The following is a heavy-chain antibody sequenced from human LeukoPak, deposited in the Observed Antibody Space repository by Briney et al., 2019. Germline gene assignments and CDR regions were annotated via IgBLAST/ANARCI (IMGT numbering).Heavy chain of an antibody. J-gene: IGHJ5*02. D-gene: IGHD3-3*01. CDR1: GFTFSSYG. V-gene: IGHV3-30*18. Sequence: PGRSLRLSCAASGFTFSSYGMHWVRQAPGKGLEWVAVISYDGSNKYYADPVKGRFTISRDNSKNTLYLQMNSLRAEDTAVYYCAKGSSSYDFWSGYFNWFDPWGQGTLVTVSS. CDR3: AKGSSSYDFWSGYFNWFDP. CDR2: ISYDGSNK.